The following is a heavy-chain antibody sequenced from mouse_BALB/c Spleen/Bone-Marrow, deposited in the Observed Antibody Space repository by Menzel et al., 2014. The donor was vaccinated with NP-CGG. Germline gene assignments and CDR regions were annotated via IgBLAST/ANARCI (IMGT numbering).Heavy chain of an antibody. J-gene: IGHJ3*01. CDR2: ILPGSGIT. CDR1: GYTFSRYW. CDR3: ARSPY. V-gene: IGHV1-9*01. Sequence: QVQLQQSGAELMKPGASVKISCKATGYTFSRYWIEWVKQRPGHGLEWIGEILPGSGITNYNEKFKVKATFNADTSSNTAYMQLSSLTSEDSAVYYCARSPYWGQGTLVTVSA.